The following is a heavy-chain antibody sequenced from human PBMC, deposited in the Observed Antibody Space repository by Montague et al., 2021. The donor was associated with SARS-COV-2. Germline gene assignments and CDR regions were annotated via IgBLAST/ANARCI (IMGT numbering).Heavy chain of an antibody. D-gene: IGHD6-19*01. Sequence: LRLSCAASGFTVSSNYMSWVRQAPGKGLEWVSVIYSGGSTYYADSVKGRFTISRDNSKNTLYLQMNSLRAEDTAVYYCASLGSGWENDYWGQGTLVTVSS. V-gene: IGHV3-53*01. CDR1: GFTVSSNY. CDR3: ASLGSGWENDY. CDR2: IYSGGST. J-gene: IGHJ4*02.